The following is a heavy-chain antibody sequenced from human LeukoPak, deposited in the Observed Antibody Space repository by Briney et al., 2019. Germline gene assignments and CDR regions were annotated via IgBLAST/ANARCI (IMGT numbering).Heavy chain of an antibody. V-gene: IGHV4-59*01. Sequence: SETLSLTCTVSGGSISSYYWSWIRQPPGKGLEWIGYIYYSGSTNYNPSLKSRVTISVDTSKNQFSLKLTSVTAADTAVYYCARIAGAYSYGMDVWGQGTTVTVSS. CDR1: GGSISSYY. D-gene: IGHD6-13*01. J-gene: IGHJ6*02. CDR2: IYYSGST. CDR3: ARIAGAYSYGMDV.